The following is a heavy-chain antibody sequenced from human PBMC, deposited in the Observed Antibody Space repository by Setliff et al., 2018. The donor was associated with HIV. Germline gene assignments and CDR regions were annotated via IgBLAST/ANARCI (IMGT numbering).Heavy chain of an antibody. CDR2: IDWEDDK. J-gene: IGHJ4*02. V-gene: IGHV2-70*04. CDR1: GFSLNTNAMR. D-gene: IGHD7-27*01. Sequence: GSGPTLVNPTQPLTLTCTFSGFSLNTNAMRVNWIRQPPGKALEWLARIDWEDDKFYRTSLKTRLTISRDTSKNQVVLTMTNMDPADTATYYCARNRPELGVYYFDYWGQGAQVTVSS. CDR3: ARNRPELGVYYFDY.